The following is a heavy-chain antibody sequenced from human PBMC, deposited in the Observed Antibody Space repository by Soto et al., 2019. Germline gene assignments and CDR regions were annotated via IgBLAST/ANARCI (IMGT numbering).Heavy chain of an antibody. V-gene: IGHV1-69*01. CDR3: AREGGYCSGGSCSSPNWFDP. CDR2: IIPIFGTA. CDR1: GGTFSSYA. J-gene: IGHJ5*02. D-gene: IGHD2-15*01. Sequence: QVQLVQSGAEVKKPGSPVKVSCKASGGTFSSYAISWVRQAPGQGLEWMGGIIPIFGTANYAQKFQGRVTITADESTSTAYMELSSLRSEDTAVYYCAREGGYCSGGSCSSPNWFDPWGQGTLVTVSS.